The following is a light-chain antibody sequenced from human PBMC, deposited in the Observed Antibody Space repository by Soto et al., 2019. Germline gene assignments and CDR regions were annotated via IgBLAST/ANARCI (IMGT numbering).Light chain of an antibody. CDR1: SSNIGRNT. CDR3: AAWDDSLTDYV. V-gene: IGLV1-44*01. CDR2: RNN. J-gene: IGLJ1*01. Sequence: QAVVTQAPSASETPGQRVTISCSGGSSNIGRNTVNWYQQLPGTAPKLLIYRNNRRPSGVPDRFSGSKSGTSASLAISGIQSEDEADYYCAAWDDSLTDYVFGTGTKLTVL.